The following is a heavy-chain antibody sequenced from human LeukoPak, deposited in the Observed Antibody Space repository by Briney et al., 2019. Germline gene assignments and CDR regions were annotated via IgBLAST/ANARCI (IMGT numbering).Heavy chain of an antibody. Sequence: PSETLSLTCTVSGGSISSSRYYWAWIRQPPGKGLECIASIDHSGSTNYNPSLKSRVTTSVDTSKNQFSLKLSSVTAADTAVYYCARSRLGWFASDAFDIWGQGTMVAVSS. CDR2: IDHSGST. J-gene: IGHJ3*02. CDR3: ARSRLGWFASDAFDI. CDR1: GGSISSSRYY. D-gene: IGHD2-21*01. V-gene: IGHV4-39*01.